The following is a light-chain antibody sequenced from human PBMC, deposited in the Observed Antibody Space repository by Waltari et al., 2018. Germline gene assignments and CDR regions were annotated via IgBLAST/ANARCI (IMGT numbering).Light chain of an antibody. V-gene: IGLV2-11*01. J-gene: IGLJ2*01. CDR2: DIN. CDR1: SGDVGGDNY. Sequence: QSALTQPRSVSGSPGQSATISCIGTSGDVGGDNYVSWYQHHSNQAPKLIICDINKRPSGVPDRFSGSWSGNTASLTISRLQAEDEADYYCSSYAGSDTFVVLGGGTKVTVL. CDR3: SSYAGSDTFVV.